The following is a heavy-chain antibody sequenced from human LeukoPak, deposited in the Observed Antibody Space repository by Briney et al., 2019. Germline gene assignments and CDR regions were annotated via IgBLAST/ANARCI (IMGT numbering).Heavy chain of an antibody. CDR3: ARGGEYLPKNWFDP. J-gene: IGHJ5*02. V-gene: IGHV4-30-2*01. CDR1: GGSISSGGYS. CDR2: IYHSGST. Sequence: SETLSLTRAVSGGSISSGGYSWSWIRQPPGKGLEWIGYIYHSGSTYYNPSLKSRVTISVDRSKNQFSLKLSSVTAADTAVYYCARGGEYLPKNWFDPWGQGTLVTVSS. D-gene: IGHD3-10*01.